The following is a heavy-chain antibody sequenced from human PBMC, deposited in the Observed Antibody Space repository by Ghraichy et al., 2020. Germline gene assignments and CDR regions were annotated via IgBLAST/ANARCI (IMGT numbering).Heavy chain of an antibody. J-gene: IGHJ4*02. V-gene: IGHV4-59*01. Sequence: SETLYLTCTVSGGSISSYYWSWIRQPPGKGLEWIGYIYYSGSTNYNPSLKSRVTISVDTSKNQFSLKLSSVTAADTAVYYCARVGEPMIRDYYFDYWGQGTLVTVSS. CDR3: ARVGEPMIRDYYFDY. CDR2: IYYSGST. D-gene: IGHD3-22*01. CDR1: GGSISSYY.